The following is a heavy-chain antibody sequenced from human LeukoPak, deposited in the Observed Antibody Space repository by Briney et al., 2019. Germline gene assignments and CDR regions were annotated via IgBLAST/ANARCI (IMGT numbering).Heavy chain of an antibody. CDR3: ARQNRGYCSSTSCYFWFDP. V-gene: IGHV4-59*01. CDR1: GGSISSYY. D-gene: IGHD2-2*01. J-gene: IGHJ5*02. CDR2: IYYSWST. Sequence: SETLSLTCTVSGGSISSYYWSWIREPPGKGLEWIGYIYYSWSTNYNPSLKSRVTISVDTSKNQFSLKLSSVTAADTAVYYCARQNRGYCSSTSCYFWFDPWGQGTLVTVSS.